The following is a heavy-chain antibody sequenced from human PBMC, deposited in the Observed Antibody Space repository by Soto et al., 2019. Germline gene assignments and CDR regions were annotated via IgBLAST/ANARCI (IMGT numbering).Heavy chain of an antibody. CDR3: ARHKNIVATSFDY. V-gene: IGHV5-51*01. CDR2: IYPGDSDT. J-gene: IGHJ4*02. D-gene: IGHD5-12*01. CDR1: GYSFATYW. Sequence: PGESLKISCKGSGYSFATYWIGWVRQMPGKGLECMGIIYPGDSDTTYSPSFQGQVTISADKSLSTAYLQWSSLKASDTAIYYCARHKNIVATSFDYWGQGTPVTVSS.